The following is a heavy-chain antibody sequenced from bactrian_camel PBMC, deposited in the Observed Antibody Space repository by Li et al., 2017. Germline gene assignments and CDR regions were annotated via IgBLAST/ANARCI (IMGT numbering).Heavy chain of an antibody. Sequence: HVQLVESGGDLVRPGGSLRLSCAASGYTFSTMGWFRQAPGEQREGVAVIATGAGRTYYADAVKGRFTISRDNARNSVYLQMNSLKPEDTAVYYCVKDDWGWSFGSWGQGTQVTFSS. D-gene: IGHD5*01. CDR3: VKDDWGWSFGS. CDR1: GYTFST. CDR2: IATGAGRT. J-gene: IGHJ6*01. V-gene: IGHV3S54*01.